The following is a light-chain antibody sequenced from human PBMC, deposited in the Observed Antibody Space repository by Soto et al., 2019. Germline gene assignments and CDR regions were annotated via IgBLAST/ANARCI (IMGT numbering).Light chain of an antibody. J-gene: IGLJ2*01. CDR2: YVS. Sequence: SYELTQPPSVSVAPGKTARITCGGNNIGSKSVHWYQQKPGQAPVLVIYYVSDRPSGIPERFSGSNSGNTATLTISRVEAGDEADYYCQVWDSSSDHPLFGGGTKVTVL. CDR3: QVWDSSSDHPL. V-gene: IGLV3-21*04. CDR1: NIGSKS.